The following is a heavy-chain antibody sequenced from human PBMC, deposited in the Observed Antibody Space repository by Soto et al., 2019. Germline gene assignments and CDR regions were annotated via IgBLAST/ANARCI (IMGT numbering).Heavy chain of an antibody. J-gene: IGHJ6*02. D-gene: IGHD6-13*01. CDR2: INPNSGGT. CDR1: GYPFTGYY. CDR3: ARVSSSSWYNYYYYYGMDV. V-gene: IGHV1-2*02. Sequence: GXSVKVSCKASGYPFTGYYRHWVRQAPGQGLEWMGWINPNSGGTNYAQKFQGRVTMTRDTSISTAYMELSRLRSDDTAVYYCARVSSSSWYNYYYYYGMDVWGQGTTVTVSS.